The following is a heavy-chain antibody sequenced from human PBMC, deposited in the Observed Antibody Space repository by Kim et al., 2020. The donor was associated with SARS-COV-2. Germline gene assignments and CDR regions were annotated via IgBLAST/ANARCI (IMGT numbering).Heavy chain of an antibody. CDR3: ARDRDGYNLPGLFDP. Sequence: GGSLRLSCAASGFTFSSHSMNWVRQAPGKGLEWVSSISSSSSYIYYADSVKGRFTISRDNAKNSLYLQMNSLRAEDTAVYYCARDRDGYNLPGLFDPWGQGTLVTVSS. V-gene: IGHV3-21*01. CDR1: GFTFSSHS. D-gene: IGHD5-12*01. J-gene: IGHJ5*02. CDR2: ISSSSSYI.